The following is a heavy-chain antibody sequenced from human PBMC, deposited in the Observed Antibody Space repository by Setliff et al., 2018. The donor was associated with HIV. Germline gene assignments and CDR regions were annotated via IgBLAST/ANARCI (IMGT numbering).Heavy chain of an antibody. Sequence: GGSLRLSCAASGFTFSSYSMNWVRQAPGKGLEWVSYISSSASSIHYADSVKGRFTISRDNAKNSLYLQMNSLRAEDTAVYYCAREGRDGYTSADAFDIWGHGTMVTVSS. D-gene: IGHD5-12*01. CDR3: AREGRDGYTSADAFDI. CDR2: ISSSASSI. V-gene: IGHV3-48*04. CDR1: GFTFSSYS. J-gene: IGHJ3*02.